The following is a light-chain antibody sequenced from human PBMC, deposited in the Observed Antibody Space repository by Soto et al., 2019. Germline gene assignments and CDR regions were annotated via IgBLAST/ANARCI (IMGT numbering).Light chain of an antibody. J-gene: IGKJ1*01. V-gene: IGKV1-5*01. CDR3: KQYHSYWT. Sequence: DLQMTQSPSSLSATVGDRFIITCRASQSISNHLNWYQQKPGKAPKLLIYDASSLESGVQQRFSGSGSGTEFTLTIRSLQTDDFSTYYCKQYHSYWTFGQGTKVDIK. CDR1: QSISNH. CDR2: DAS.